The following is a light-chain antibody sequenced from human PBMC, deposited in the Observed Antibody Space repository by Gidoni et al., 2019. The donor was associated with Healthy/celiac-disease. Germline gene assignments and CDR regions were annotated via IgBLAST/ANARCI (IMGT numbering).Light chain of an antibody. V-gene: IGKV1-39*01. Sequence: DIKMTQSPSSLSASGGDSVTITCRASRSISSYLNWYQQKPGKAPKLLIYGASSLQSGVPSRFSGSGSGTDFTLTISSLQPEDFATYYCQQSYSTPSITFGQGTRLEIK. J-gene: IGKJ5*01. CDR3: QQSYSTPSIT. CDR2: GAS. CDR1: RSISSY.